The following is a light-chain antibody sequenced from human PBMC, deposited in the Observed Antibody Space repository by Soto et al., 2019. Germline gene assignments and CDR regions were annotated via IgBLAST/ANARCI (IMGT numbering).Light chain of an antibody. CDR3: HQYGSSPST. J-gene: IGKJ1*01. CDR2: GAS. Sequence: DIVLTQSPGNLSLSPGERATLSCRASQSITNNFLAWYQQKPGQAPRLLIYGASYRTTGIPDRFSGSGSGTDFTLTISRLEPEDFAVYYCHQYGSSPSTFGQGTKVDIK. CDR1: QSITNNF. V-gene: IGKV3-20*01.